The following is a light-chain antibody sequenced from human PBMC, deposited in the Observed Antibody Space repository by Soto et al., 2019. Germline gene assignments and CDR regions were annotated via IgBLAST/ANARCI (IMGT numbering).Light chain of an antibody. J-gene: IGKJ4*01. CDR2: GAS. CDR3: HQYDSSPLT. V-gene: IGKV3-20*01. Sequence: EIVLTQSPGTLSLSPGERATLSCRASQSVSSSYLAWYQQKPGQAPRLLIYGASSRATGIPDRFSGSGSGTDFTLTISRLEAEDFAVYYCHQYDSSPLTVGGRTEVEIK. CDR1: QSVSSSY.